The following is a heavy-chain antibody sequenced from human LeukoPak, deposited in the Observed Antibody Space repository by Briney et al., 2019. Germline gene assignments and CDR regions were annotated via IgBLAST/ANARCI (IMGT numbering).Heavy chain of an antibody. J-gene: IGHJ4*02. V-gene: IGHV3-30*02. D-gene: IGHD4-17*01. Sequence: GGSLRLSCAASGFTFSSHGMHWVRQAPGKGLEWVAFIRYDGSNKYYADSVKGRFTISRDNSKNTLYLQMNSLRAEDTAVYYCAKGYGDYVDYWGQGTLVTVSS. CDR3: AKGYGDYVDY. CDR1: GFTFSSHG. CDR2: IRYDGSNK.